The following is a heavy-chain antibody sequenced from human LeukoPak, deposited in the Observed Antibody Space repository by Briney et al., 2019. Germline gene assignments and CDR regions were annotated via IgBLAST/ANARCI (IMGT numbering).Heavy chain of an antibody. Sequence: PSETLSLTCTVSGGSISSYYWSWIRQPPGKGLEWIGRIYTSGSTNYNPSLKSRVTISVDTSKNQFSLKLSSVTAADTAVYYCASWGRLRAAGIYYGMDVWGQGTTVTVSS. CDR1: GGSISSYY. CDR3: ASWGRLRAAGIYYGMDV. J-gene: IGHJ6*02. CDR2: IYTSGST. D-gene: IGHD6-13*01. V-gene: IGHV4-4*08.